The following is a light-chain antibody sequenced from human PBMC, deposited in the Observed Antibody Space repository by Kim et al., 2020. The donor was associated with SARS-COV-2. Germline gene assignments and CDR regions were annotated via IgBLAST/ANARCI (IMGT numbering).Light chain of an antibody. CDR3: QQYKTYPVT. Sequence: DIQMTQSPSTLSASVGDRVTITCRASQNIDAWLAWYQQKPGKAPKLLIYTASTLESGVPSRFSGSGSGTEFTLTISSLQPDDFATYYYQQYKTYPVTFGGGTKLEI. CDR2: TAS. V-gene: IGKV1-5*03. CDR1: QNIDAW. J-gene: IGKJ4*01.